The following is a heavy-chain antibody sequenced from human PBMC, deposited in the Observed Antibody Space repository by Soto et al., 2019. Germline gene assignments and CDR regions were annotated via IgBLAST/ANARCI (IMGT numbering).Heavy chain of an antibody. CDR2: INHSGST. Sequence: PSETLSLTCAVYGGSFSGYYWSWIRQPPGKGLEWIGEINHSGSTNYNPSLKSRVTISVDTSKNQFSLNLNSVTAAYTAVYFCAREGYSSGPSYFDYWGQGTLVTVSS. D-gene: IGHD6-19*01. V-gene: IGHV4-34*01. CDR1: GGSFSGYY. CDR3: AREGYSSGPSYFDY. J-gene: IGHJ4*02.